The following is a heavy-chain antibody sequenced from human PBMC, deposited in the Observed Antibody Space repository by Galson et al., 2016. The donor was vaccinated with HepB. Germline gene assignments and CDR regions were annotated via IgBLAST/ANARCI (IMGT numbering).Heavy chain of an antibody. CDR1: GGTFSSYA. CDR2: IIPILGIT. D-gene: IGHD4-23*01. Sequence: SVKVSCKASGGTFSSYAINWVRQAPGQGLEWMGGIIPILGITNYAQKFQGRVTITADKSTSTAYLELSSLRSEDTAVYYCARDLRGCGTIFDPCGNWFDPLGQGTLVTVSS. J-gene: IGHJ5*02. CDR3: ARDLRGCGTIFDPCGNWFDP. V-gene: IGHV1-69*10.